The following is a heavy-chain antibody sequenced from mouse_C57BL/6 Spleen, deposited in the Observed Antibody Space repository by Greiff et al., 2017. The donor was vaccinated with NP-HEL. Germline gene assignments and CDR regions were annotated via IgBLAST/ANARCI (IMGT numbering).Heavy chain of an antibody. V-gene: IGHV5-9-1*02. J-gene: IGHJ4*01. CDR1: GFTFSSYA. Sequence: DVMLVESGEGLVKPGGSLKLSCAASGFTFSSYAMSWVRQTPEKRLEWVAYISSGGDYIYYADTVKGRFTISRDNARNTLYLQMSSLKSEDTAMYYCTRDYYGSSYYAMDDWGQGTSVTVSS. D-gene: IGHD1-1*01. CDR2: ISSGGDYI. CDR3: TRDYYGSSYYAMDD.